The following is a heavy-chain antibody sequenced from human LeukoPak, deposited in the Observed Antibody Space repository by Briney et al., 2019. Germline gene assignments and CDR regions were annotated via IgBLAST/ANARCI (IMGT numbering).Heavy chain of an antibody. CDR2: SSYSGST. D-gene: IGHD6-19*01. CDR1: GGSISSSSYS. J-gene: IGHJ4*02. CDR3: STTIRGWYGVGDY. Sequence: PSETLSLTCTVSGGSISSSSYSRGWIRQPPGKGLEYIGSSSYSGSTYYNPSLKSRVTISVDTSKNQFSLNLNSVTAADTAVYYCSTTIRGWYGVGDYWGQGVLVTVSS. V-gene: IGHV4-39*01.